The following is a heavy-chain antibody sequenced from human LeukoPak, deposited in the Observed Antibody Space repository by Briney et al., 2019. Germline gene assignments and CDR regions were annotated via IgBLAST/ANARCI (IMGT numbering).Heavy chain of an antibody. CDR2: IYHSGST. D-gene: IGHD2-2*01. J-gene: IGHJ5*02. CDR1: GGSISSGGYY. CDR3: ARDGRYCSTTSCQGWFDP. Sequence: PSETLSLTCSVSGGSISSGGYYWNWIRQHPGKGLEWIGYIYHSGSTNYNPSLKGRVTISVDTSKNQFSLKLNSVTAADTAVYYCARDGRYCSTTSCQGWFDPWGQGTLVTVSS. V-gene: IGHV4-31*03.